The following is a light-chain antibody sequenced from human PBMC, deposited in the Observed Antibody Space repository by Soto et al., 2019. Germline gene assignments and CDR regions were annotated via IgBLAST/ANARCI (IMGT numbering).Light chain of an antibody. V-gene: IGKV1-5*03. CDR3: QYYRGA. Sequence: DIQMTQSPSTLSASVGDRVSITCRASQPISDWLAWYQQKPGKAPKLLIYRASTLESGVPSRFSGSGSGTEFTLTITSLQPDDSETYYCQYYRGAFGQGTMVEIK. CDR1: QPISDW. CDR2: RAS. J-gene: IGKJ1*01.